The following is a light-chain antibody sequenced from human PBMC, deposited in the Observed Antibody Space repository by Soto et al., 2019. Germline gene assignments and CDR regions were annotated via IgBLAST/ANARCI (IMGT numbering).Light chain of an antibody. V-gene: IGLV2-11*01. CDR3: CSYAGTYTYV. CDR1: SSDIGGYNY. CDR2: DVS. J-gene: IGLJ1*01. Sequence: QSALTQPRSVSGSPGQSVAISCTGTSSDIGGYNYVSWFQQHPGKAPKLMIYDVSKWPSGVPDRFSGSKSGNTASLTISGLQAEDEADYYCCSYAGTYTYVFGTGTKLPS.